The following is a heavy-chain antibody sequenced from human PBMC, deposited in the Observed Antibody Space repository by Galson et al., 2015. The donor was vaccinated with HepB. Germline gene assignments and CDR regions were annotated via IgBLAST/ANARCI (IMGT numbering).Heavy chain of an antibody. CDR2: FDGKR. Sequence: SVKVSCKVSGIALSELAIHWMRQAPGKGPEWMGGFDGKRLHDKKFQDRLTTTEDTSTDTAYMELKSLRSEDTAIYYCAAAVDDYDSSGYYFGYWGQGTLVTVSS. D-gene: IGHD3-22*01. CDR3: AAAVDDYDSSGYYFGY. J-gene: IGHJ4*02. V-gene: IGHV1-24*01. CDR1: GIALSELA.